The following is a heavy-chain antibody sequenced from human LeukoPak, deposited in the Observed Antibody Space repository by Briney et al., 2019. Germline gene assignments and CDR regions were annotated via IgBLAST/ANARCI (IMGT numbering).Heavy chain of an antibody. J-gene: IGHJ4*02. V-gene: IGHV4-61*02. D-gene: IGHD6-13*01. Sequence: SQTLSLTCTVSGGSISSGSYYWSWIRQPAGKGLEWIGRIYTSGSTNYNPSLKSRVTISVDTSKNQFSLKLSSVTAADTAVYYCARPIAAAGILFWDYWGQGTLVTVSS. CDR2: IYTSGST. CDR1: GGSISSGSYY. CDR3: ARPIAAAGILFWDY.